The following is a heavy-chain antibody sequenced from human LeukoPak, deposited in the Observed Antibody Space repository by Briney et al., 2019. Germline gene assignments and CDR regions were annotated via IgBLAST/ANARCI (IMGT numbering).Heavy chain of an antibody. J-gene: IGHJ4*02. V-gene: IGHV3-11*04. Sequence: GGSLRLSCAASGFTFSDYYMSWIRQAPGKGLEWVSYISSSGSTIYYADSVKGRFTISRDNAKSSLYLQMNSLRAEDTAVYYCAANMVRGVFDYWGQGTLVTVSS. CDR1: GFTFSDYY. CDR3: AANMVRGVFDY. D-gene: IGHD3-10*01. CDR2: ISSSGSTI.